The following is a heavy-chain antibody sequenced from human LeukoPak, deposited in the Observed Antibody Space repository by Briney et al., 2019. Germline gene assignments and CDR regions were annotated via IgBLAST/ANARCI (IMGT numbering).Heavy chain of an antibody. CDR1: GFTFSSYA. D-gene: IGHD3-10*01. CDR3: TTDGFVVIGGQHNYVDV. CDR2: ISGSGGST. Sequence: QPGGSLRLSCAASGFTFSSYAMSWVRQAPGKGLEWVSAISGSGGSTYYADSVKGRFTISRDNSKNTLYLQMNSLRAEDTAVYYCTTDGFVVIGGQHNYVDVWGKGTTVIVSS. J-gene: IGHJ6*03. V-gene: IGHV3-23*01.